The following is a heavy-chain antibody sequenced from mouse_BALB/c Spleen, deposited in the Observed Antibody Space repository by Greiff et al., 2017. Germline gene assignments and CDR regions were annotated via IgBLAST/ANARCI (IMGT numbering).Heavy chain of an antibody. J-gene: IGHJ4*01. D-gene: IGHD4-1*01. Sequence: QVQLQQSGAELVRPGSSVKISCKASGYAFSSYWMNWVKQRPGQGLEWIGQIYPGDGDTNYNGKFKGKATLTADKSSSTAYMQLSSLTSEDSAVYFCARPTGDYAMDYWGQGTSVTVSS. CDR3: ARPTGDYAMDY. CDR2: IYPGDGDT. V-gene: IGHV1-80*01. CDR1: GYAFSSYW.